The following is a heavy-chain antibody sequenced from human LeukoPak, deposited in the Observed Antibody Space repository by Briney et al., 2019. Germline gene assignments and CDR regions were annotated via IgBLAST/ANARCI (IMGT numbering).Heavy chain of an antibody. J-gene: IGHJ4*02. CDR3: ARDRGIAAAGTSFTFDS. CDR1: GYTFTDYY. D-gene: IGHD6-13*01. CDR2: INPNSGGT. Sequence: GASVKVSCKASGYTFTDYYMHWVQQAPGQGLERMRRINPNSGGTNYAQKFQVRVTMTRGTSISTAYMELSRLTSDDTAVYYCARDRGIAAAGTSFTFDSSGQGTLVTASS. V-gene: IGHV1-2*06.